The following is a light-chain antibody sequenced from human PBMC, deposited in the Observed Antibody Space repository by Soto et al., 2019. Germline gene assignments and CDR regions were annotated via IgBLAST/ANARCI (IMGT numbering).Light chain of an antibody. CDR3: QQRCNWPLT. CDR2: DAS. CDR1: QSVSSY. J-gene: IGKJ1*01. Sequence: EIVLTQSPATLSLSPGERATLSCRASQSVSSYLAWYQQKPGQAPRLLIYDASNRATGIPARFSGSGSGTDFTLTSSSLEPEDFAVYYCQQRCNWPLTFGQGTKVEIK. V-gene: IGKV3-11*01.